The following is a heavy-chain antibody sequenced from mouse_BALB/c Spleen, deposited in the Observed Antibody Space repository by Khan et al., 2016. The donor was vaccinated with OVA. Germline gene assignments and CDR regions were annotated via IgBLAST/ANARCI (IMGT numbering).Heavy chain of an antibody. V-gene: IGHV2-6-4*01. CDR3: ARAYYRYDGYYAMDY. CDR1: GFSLSRYN. J-gene: IGHJ4*01. CDR2: IWGGGGT. D-gene: IGHD2-14*01. Sequence: VKLMESGPGLVAPSQTLSNTCTVSGFSLSRYNIHWVRQPPGGGLEWLGMIWGGGGTDYNSTLTSRLSISKDNSKSKVFLKRNSLQTDDTAMYYWARAYYRYDGYYAMDYWGQGTSFTVSS.